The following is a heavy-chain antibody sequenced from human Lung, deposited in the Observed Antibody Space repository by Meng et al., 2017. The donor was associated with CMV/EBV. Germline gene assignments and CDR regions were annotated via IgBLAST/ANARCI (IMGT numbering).Heavy chain of an antibody. CDR3: ARVDRAVDY. V-gene: IGHV4-30-4*08. D-gene: IGHD1-26*01. CDR2: IHYSGSS. Sequence: LXCTVSGASITSDDDFWIWIRQPPGKGLEWIGYIHYSGSSHYNASLKSRLTMSVDTPKNQFSLKLNSVTAADTAVYYCARVDRAVDYWGQGTLVTVSS. CDR1: GASITSDDDF. J-gene: IGHJ4*02.